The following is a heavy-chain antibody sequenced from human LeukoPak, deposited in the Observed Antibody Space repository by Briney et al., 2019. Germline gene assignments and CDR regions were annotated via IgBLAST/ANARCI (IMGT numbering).Heavy chain of an antibody. V-gene: IGHV3-74*03. D-gene: IGHD6-19*01. CDR3: ARDSSGWAFDY. Sequence: PGGSLRLSCAASGFTFRNHWMHWVRQTPGKGLVWVSRISSDGSSTTYADSVKGRFTISRDNAKNSLYLQMNSLRAEDTAVYYCARDSSGWAFDYWGRGTRVTVSS. CDR1: GFTFRNHW. CDR2: ISSDGSST. J-gene: IGHJ4*02.